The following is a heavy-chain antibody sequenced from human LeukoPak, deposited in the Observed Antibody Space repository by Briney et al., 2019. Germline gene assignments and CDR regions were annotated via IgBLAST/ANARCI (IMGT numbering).Heavy chain of an antibody. CDR2: ISYDGSNK. J-gene: IGHJ4*02. Sequence: GGSLRLSCVASGFTFSSYAMHWVRQAPGKGLEWVAVISYDGSNKCYADSVKGRFTISRDNSKNTLYLQMNSLRAEDTAVYYCAGAHQYCSSTSCYAGFDYWGQGTLVTVSS. CDR3: AGAHQYCSSTSCYAGFDY. V-gene: IGHV3-30*04. D-gene: IGHD2-2*01. CDR1: GFTFSSYA.